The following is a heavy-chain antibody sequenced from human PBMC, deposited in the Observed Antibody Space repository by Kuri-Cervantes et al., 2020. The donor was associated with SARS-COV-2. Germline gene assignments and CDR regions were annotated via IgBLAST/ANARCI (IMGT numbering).Heavy chain of an antibody. J-gene: IGHJ4*02. V-gene: IGHV3-73*01. Sequence: GESLEISCDVSGFLSSPSAIHGVRDASGKGLGWVGRVRGNANNYATEYAESLKGRFIISRDDSKNMAYLQMNSLKTEDPAVYSCTTLIDYWGQGALVTVSS. CDR3: TTLIDY. CDR2: VRGNANNYAT. CDR1: GFLSSPSA.